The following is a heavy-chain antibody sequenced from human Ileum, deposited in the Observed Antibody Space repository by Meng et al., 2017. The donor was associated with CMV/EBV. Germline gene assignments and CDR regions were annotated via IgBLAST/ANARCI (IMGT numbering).Heavy chain of an antibody. CDR1: GGSFSGYY. V-gene: IGHV4-34*01. CDR2: INHSGST. CDR3: ARDHTSYGMDV. Sequence: GSLRLSCAVYGGSFSGYYWSWIRQPPGKGLEWIGEINHSGSTNYNPSLKSRVTISVDTSKNQFSLKLSSVTAADTAVYYCARDHTSYGMDVWGQGTTVTVSS. J-gene: IGHJ6*02.